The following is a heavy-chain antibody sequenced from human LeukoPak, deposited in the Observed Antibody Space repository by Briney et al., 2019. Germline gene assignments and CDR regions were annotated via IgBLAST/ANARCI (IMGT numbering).Heavy chain of an antibody. CDR3: ARAPGTMIVVDY. CDR2: VSSSGSTI. V-gene: IGHV3-11*04. D-gene: IGHD3-22*01. J-gene: IGHJ4*02. CDR1: GFTFGDYY. Sequence: PGGSLRLSCAASGFTFGDYYMSWIRQAPGKGLERVSSVSSSGSTIYYADPVKGRFTISRDNAKNSLYLQMNSLRPDDTAVYYCARAPGTMIVVDYWGQGTLVTVSS.